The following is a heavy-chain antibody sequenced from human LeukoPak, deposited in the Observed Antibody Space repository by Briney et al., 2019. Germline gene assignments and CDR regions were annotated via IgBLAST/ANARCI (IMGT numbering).Heavy chain of an antibody. V-gene: IGHV1-69*01. CDR2: IIPIFGTA. CDR3: ARNYDILTGYRGYYYMDV. D-gene: IGHD3-9*01. J-gene: IGHJ6*03. Sequence: SSVKVSCKASGGTFISYAISWVRQAPGQGLEWMGGIIPIFGTANYAQKIQGRVTITADESTSTAYMELSSLRSEDTAVYYCARNYDILTGYRGYYYMDVWGKGTTVTVSS. CDR1: GGTFISYA.